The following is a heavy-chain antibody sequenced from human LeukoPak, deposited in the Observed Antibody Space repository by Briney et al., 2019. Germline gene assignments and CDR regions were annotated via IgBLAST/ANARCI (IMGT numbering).Heavy chain of an antibody. CDR1: GFTFSNAW. CDR2: IKSKTDGGTT. V-gene: IGHV3-15*01. Sequence: GGSLRLSCAASGFTFSNAWMSWVRQAPGKGLEWVGRIKSKTDGGTTDYAAPVKGRFTISRDDSKNTLYLQMNSLKTEDTAVYYCTQTAGLRYFDWLLPPYYYGMDVWGKGTTVTVSS. J-gene: IGHJ6*04. D-gene: IGHD3-9*01. CDR3: TQTAGLRYFDWLLPPYYYGMDV.